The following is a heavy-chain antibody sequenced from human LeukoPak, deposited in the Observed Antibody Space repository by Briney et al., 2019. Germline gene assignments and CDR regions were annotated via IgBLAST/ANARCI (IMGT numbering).Heavy chain of an antibody. CDR1: GFTFSSYA. CDR3: ARAQLSLDY. Sequence: GGSLRLSCAASGFTFSSYAMHWVRQAPGKGLEWVTIISYDGSNKYYADSVKGRFTISRDNSKNTLYLQMNSLRAEDTAVYYCARAQLSLDYWGQGTLVTVSS. V-gene: IGHV3-30*04. CDR2: ISYDGSNK. D-gene: IGHD1-1*01. J-gene: IGHJ4*02.